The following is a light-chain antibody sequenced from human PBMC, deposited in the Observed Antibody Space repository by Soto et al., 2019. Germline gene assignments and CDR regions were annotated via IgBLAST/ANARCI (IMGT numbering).Light chain of an antibody. Sequence: EIVMTQSPATLSVSPGERATLSCRASQRVSKSLACYQQKPGQAPRLLIFGASTRATGIPARFSGSGSETEFTLTISSLQSEDFAVYYCQQYNNWPPITFGQGTRLEIK. CDR1: QRVSKS. J-gene: IGKJ5*01. CDR2: GAS. CDR3: QQYNNWPPIT. V-gene: IGKV3-15*01.